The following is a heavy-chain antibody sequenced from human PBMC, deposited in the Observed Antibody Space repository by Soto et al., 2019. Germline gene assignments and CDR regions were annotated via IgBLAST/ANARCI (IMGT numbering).Heavy chain of an antibody. CDR1: GFTFSSYG. J-gene: IGHJ3*02. V-gene: IGHV3-30*03. D-gene: IGHD2-15*01. CDR3: ASQGCSGGSCYSPGAFDI. CDR2: ISYDGSNK. Sequence: PGGSLRLSCAASGFTFSSYGMHWVRQAPGKGLEWVAVISYDGSNKYYADSVKGRFTISRDNSKNTLYLQMNSLRAEDTAVYYCASQGCSGGSCYSPGAFDIWGQGTMVTVS.